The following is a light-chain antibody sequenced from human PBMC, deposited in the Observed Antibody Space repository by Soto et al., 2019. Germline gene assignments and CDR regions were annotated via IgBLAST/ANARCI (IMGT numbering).Light chain of an antibody. Sequence: QSVLTQPASVSGSPGQSINISCTGTSSDVGGYNYVSWYQHHPGKAPKLLIYDVSNRPSGISNRFSGSKSDNTASLTISGLQPEDEADYYCSSYTTSNTRQIVFGTGTKVTVL. J-gene: IGLJ1*01. CDR1: SSDVGGYNY. V-gene: IGLV2-14*03. CDR2: DVS. CDR3: SSYTTSNTRQIV.